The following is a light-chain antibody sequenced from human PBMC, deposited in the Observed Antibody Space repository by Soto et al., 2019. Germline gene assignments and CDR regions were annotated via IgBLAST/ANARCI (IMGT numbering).Light chain of an antibody. V-gene: IGKV3-15*01. J-gene: IGKJ2*01. CDR2: GAS. CDR1: QSVDIS. CDR3: QQYHKWPPYT. Sequence: GRTQSPAPLSVSPGERATLFCRASQSVDISLAWYQQKPGQTPRLLLYGASTRATGIPARFSGSGSGTEFTLTISSLQSEDFAVYYCQQYHKWPPYTFGQGTKVDIK.